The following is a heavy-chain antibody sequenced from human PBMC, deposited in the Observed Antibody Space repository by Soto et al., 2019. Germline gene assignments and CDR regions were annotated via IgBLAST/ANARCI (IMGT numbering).Heavy chain of an antibody. Sequence: QVQLVESGGGVVQPGRSLRLSCTAYGFIFSNYAMHWVRQAPGKGLEWVAVISSDGRDEHHADSVKGRFTISRDNSKNTLYLQKNSLRVDDTAVYYCAKDRRAPAVYYFDYWGQGTLVTVFS. CDR2: ISSDGRDE. D-gene: IGHD2-2*01. CDR1: GFIFSNYA. CDR3: AKDRRAPAVYYFDY. J-gene: IGHJ4*02. V-gene: IGHV3-30*18.